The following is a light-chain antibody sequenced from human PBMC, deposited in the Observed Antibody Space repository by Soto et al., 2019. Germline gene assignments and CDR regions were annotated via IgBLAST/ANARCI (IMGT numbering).Light chain of an antibody. CDR3: QQYDDWPET. CDR1: QSVSNTY. Sequence: EIVLTQSPGTLSLSPGERATLSGRASQSVSNTYLAWYQQKPGQAPRLLIYDASSRATGIPDRFSGSGSGTDFTLTISRLEPEDFAVYYCQQYDDWPETFGQGTKVDI. V-gene: IGKV3-20*01. J-gene: IGKJ1*01. CDR2: DAS.